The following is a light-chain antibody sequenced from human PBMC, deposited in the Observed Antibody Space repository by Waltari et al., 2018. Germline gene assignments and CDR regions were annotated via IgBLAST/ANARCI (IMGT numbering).Light chain of an antibody. CDR2: DDG. V-gene: IGLV3-21*02. CDR3: QVWDSGSDHYV. CDR1: KIGRKN. J-gene: IGLJ1*01. Sequence: SYVLTQPPSVSVAPGQTARITCDGNKIGRKNVHWYQQKPGQAPVLVVYDDGDRPSGSPERFPGSNSGNTATLTISRVDAGDEADYYCQVWDSGSDHYVFGTVTKVTVL.